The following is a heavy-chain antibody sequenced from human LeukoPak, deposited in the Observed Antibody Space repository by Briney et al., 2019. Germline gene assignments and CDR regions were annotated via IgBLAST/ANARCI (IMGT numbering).Heavy chain of an antibody. CDR1: GFTFSSSW. Sequence: GGSLRLSCADSGFTFSSSWMHWVRQAPGKGLVWVSCINTDGSSTRYADSVKGRFTISRDNAKNTLYLQMNSLRPEDTAVYYCATAGGGDSRMGFDPWGQGTLVTVSS. J-gene: IGHJ5*02. CDR2: INTDGSST. D-gene: IGHD2-21*01. CDR3: ATAGGGDSRMGFDP. V-gene: IGHV3-74*01.